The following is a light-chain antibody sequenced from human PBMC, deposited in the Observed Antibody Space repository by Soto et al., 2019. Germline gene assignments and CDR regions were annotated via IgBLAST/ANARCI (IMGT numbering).Light chain of an antibody. CDR2: NAY. Sequence: EIVLTQSAATLSLSPGERATLSCRASQSVSSSYLAWYQQKPGQAPRLLIYNAYNRASGIPDRFSGSGSGTDFTLTISRLEPEDFAVYYCQQYGGSPRTFGQGTKVDIK. V-gene: IGKV3-20*01. J-gene: IGKJ1*01. CDR1: QSVSSSY. CDR3: QQYGGSPRT.